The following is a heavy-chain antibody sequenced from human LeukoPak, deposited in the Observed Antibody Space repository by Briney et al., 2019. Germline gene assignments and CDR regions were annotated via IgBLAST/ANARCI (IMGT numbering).Heavy chain of an antibody. Sequence: ETLSLTCTVSDGSISSYYWSWIRQPPGRGLEWIGYIFYSGSTNYNPSLKSRVTISVDTSKNQFSLKLSSVTAADTAVYYCARGYSYGYFDYWGQGTLVTVSS. D-gene: IGHD5-18*01. CDR3: ARGYSYGYFDY. CDR1: DGSISSYY. CDR2: IFYSGST. J-gene: IGHJ4*02. V-gene: IGHV4-59*01.